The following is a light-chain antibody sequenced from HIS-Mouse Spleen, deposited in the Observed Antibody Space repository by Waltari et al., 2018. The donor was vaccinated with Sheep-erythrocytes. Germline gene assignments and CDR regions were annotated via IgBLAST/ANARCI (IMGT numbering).Light chain of an antibody. J-gene: IGKJ1*01. Sequence: EMVLTQYPGTLSLSPGERATLSCRASQSVSSSYLAWYQQKPGQAPRLLIYGASSRATGIPDRFSDSGSGTDFTLTISRLEPDDFAVYYCQQYCSSLRTFGQGTKVEIK. CDR1: QSVSSSY. V-gene: IGKV3-20*01. CDR3: QQYCSSLRT. CDR2: GAS.